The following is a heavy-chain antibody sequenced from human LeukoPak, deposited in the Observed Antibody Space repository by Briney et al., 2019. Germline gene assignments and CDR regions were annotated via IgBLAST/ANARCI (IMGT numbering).Heavy chain of an antibody. V-gene: IGHV4-59*01. D-gene: IGHD2-2*01. CDR1: GGSIRGYY. CDR2: IYHSGNT. CDR3: ARAGGGCTRTSCPIPYYGLDV. Sequence: SETLSLTCTVSGGSIRGYYWNWIRQPPGKGLEWIGHIYHSGNTDYNPSLKSRVTISVDTSKSQFSLKLTSMTAADTAFYFCARAGGGCTRTSCPIPYYGLDVWGQGTTVTVSS. J-gene: IGHJ6*02.